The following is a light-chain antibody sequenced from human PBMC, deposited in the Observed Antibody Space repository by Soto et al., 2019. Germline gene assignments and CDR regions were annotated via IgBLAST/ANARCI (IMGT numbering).Light chain of an antibody. CDR2: GAS. V-gene: IGKV3-20*01. Sequence: EIVLTQSPGTLSLSPGERATLSCRASQSVSTRSLAWYQQKPGQAPSLLISGASSRAADIPDRFSGSGSGTDFTLTINRLEPEDFAVYYCQQYDSSPRTFGQGTKVE. J-gene: IGKJ1*01. CDR3: QQYDSSPRT. CDR1: QSVSTRS.